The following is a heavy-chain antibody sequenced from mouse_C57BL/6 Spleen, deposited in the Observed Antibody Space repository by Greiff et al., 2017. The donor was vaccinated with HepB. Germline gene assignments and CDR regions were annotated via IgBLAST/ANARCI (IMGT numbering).Heavy chain of an antibody. CDR3: ARKGAVDHAMDY. V-gene: IGHV1-64*01. CDR1: GYTFTSYW. Sequence: QVQLQQPGAELVKPGASVKLSCKASGYTFTSYWMHWVKQRPGQGLEWIGMIHPNSGSTNYNEKFKSKATLTVDKSSSTAYMQLSSLTSEDSAVYYCARKGAVDHAMDYWGQGTSVTVSS. J-gene: IGHJ4*01. CDR2: IHPNSGST.